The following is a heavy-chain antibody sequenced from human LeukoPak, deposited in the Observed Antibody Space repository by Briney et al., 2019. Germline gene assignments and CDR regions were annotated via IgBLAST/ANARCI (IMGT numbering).Heavy chain of an antibody. V-gene: IGHV3-23*01. Sequence: PSETLSLTCTVSGGSLSSYYWSWIRQPPGEGLEWVSAISGSGGSTYYADSVKGRFTISRDNSKNTLCLQMNSLRAEDTAVYYCAKDEQWEPTRGAFDIWGQGTMVTVSS. J-gene: IGHJ3*02. CDR1: GGSLSSYY. CDR2: ISGSGGST. D-gene: IGHD1-26*01. CDR3: AKDEQWEPTRGAFDI.